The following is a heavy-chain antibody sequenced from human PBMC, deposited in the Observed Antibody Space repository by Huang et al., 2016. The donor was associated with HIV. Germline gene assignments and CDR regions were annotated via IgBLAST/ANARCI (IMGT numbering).Heavy chain of an antibody. V-gene: IGHV3-15*01. D-gene: IGHD3-22*01. Sequence: EVQLVESGGGLVKPGGSLSLSCAASGFTFSKAWMSWVRQAPGKGLEGVGRIKSKTDGRTTDYTAPVKGRFTISREDSRNTLYLQMNSLKTEDTAVYYCTTHLDYYDSSGYYFGNYWGQGTLVTVSS. CDR2: IKSKTDGRTT. J-gene: IGHJ4*02. CDR3: TTHLDYYDSSGYYFGNY. CDR1: GFTFSKAW.